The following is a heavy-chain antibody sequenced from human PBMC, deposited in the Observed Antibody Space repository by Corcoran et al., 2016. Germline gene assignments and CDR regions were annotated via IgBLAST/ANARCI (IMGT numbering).Heavy chain of an antibody. CDR2: IYPSDSDT. CDR1: GYSFTSYW. J-gene: IGHJ4*02. CDR3: ARFGGSSGWYGGFDY. D-gene: IGHD6-19*01. Sequence: EVQLVQSGAGVKKPGESLKISCKGSGYSFTSYWIGWVRQMPGKGLEWMGIIYPSDSDTRYSPSFQCQVTISADKSISTAYLQWSSLKASDTAMYYCARFGGSSGWYGGFDYWGQGTLVTVSS. V-gene: IGHV5-51*01.